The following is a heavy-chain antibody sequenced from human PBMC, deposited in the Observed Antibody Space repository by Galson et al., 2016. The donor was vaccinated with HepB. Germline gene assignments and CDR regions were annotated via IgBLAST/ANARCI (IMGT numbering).Heavy chain of an antibody. CDR3: AREPVRLDRLLTGPPKNPDY. D-gene: IGHD3-9*01. CDR2: ISSSGTTI. V-gene: IGHV3-48*03. J-gene: IGHJ4*02. Sequence: SLRLSCAASGSTFSRYEMNWVRQAPGKGLEWVSYISSSGTTIYYADSVKGRFTISRDNAKNSLYLQMNRLRAEDTAVYYCAREPVRLDRLLTGPPKNPDYRGPGTLVTVSS. CDR1: GSTFSRYE.